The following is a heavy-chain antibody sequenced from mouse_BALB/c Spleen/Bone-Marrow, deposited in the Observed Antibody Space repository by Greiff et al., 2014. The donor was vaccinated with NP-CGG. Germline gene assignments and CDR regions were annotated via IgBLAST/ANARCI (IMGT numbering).Heavy chain of an antibody. J-gene: IGHJ3*01. CDR1: GYSFTGYN. CDR3: ARGHDGYRTWFAY. D-gene: IGHD2-3*01. Sequence: EVKLQESGPELEKPGASVKISCKASGYSFTGYNMNWVKQSNGKSLEWIGSIDPSYGGTTYNQKFKGKATLTVDKSSSTAYMQLKSLTSEDSAVYYCARGHDGYRTWFAYWGQGTLVTVSA. CDR2: IDPSYGGT. V-gene: IGHV1-39*01.